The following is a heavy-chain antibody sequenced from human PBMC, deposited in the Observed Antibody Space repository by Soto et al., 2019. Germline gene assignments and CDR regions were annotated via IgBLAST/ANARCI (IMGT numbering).Heavy chain of an antibody. CDR3: AREALEYCTNGVCYRGADY. D-gene: IGHD2-8*01. J-gene: IGHJ4*02. Sequence: SETLSLTCTVSGGSISSGDYYWSWIRQPPGKGLEWIGYIYYSGSTYYNPSLKSRVTISVDTSKNQFSLKLSSVTAADTAVYYCAREALEYCTNGVCYRGADYWGQGTLVTVSS. CDR2: IYYSGST. V-gene: IGHV4-30-4*01. CDR1: GGSISSGDYY.